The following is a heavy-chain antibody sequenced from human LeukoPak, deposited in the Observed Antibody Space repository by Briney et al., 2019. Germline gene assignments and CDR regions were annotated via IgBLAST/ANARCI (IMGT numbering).Heavy chain of an antibody. J-gene: IGHJ4*02. D-gene: IGHD2-15*01. CDR1: GGSFSGYY. CDR3: ARVNRIVVVVAVMYYFDY. CDR2: INHSGST. Sequence: SETLSLTCAVYGGSFSGYYWSWIRQPPGKGLEWIGEINHSGSTNYNPSLKSRVTISVDTSKNQFSLKLSSVTAVDTAVYYCARVNRIVVVVAVMYYFDYWGQGTLVTVSS. V-gene: IGHV4-34*01.